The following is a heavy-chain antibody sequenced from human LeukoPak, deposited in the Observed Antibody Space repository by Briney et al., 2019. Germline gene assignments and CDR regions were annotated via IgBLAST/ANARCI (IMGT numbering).Heavy chain of an antibody. J-gene: IGHJ4*02. CDR1: GGSISSGDYY. D-gene: IGHD3-3*01. CDR3: ASVRFLEWLPFDY. Sequence: SQTLSLTCTVSGGSISSGDYYWSWIRQPPGKGLEWIGYIYYGGSTYYNPSLKSRVTISVDTSKNQFSLKLSSVTAADTAVYYCASVRFLEWLPFDYWGQGTLVTVSS. CDR2: IYYGGST. V-gene: IGHV4-30-4*08.